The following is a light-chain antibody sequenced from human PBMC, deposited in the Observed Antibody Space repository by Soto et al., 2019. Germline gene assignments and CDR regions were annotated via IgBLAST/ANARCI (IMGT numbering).Light chain of an antibody. J-gene: IGLJ1*01. CDR3: QSYDSSHNYV. CDR1: SSNIGAGYD. Sequence: QSALTQPPSVSGAPGQRVTISCTGSSSNIGAGYDVHWYQQLPGTAPKLLIYGNSNRPSGVPDRFSGSKSGTSASLAITGLQAEDEADYYCQSYDSSHNYVFGTGTKVTVL. CDR2: GNS. V-gene: IGLV1-40*01.